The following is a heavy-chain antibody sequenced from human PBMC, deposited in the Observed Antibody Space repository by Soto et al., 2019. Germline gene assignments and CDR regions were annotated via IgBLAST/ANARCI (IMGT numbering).Heavy chain of an antibody. J-gene: IGHJ4*02. Sequence: GGSLRLSCAVSGLTFDAQFFDRVRKAQGKGLEWVGRIRNKAHSYSTGYAASVKGRFTFSRDDSKNSVYLQMSSLVTEDTAVYFCVRTILREKMPYFDSWGQGTLVTVSS. V-gene: IGHV3-72*01. CDR1: GLTFDAQF. CDR2: IRNKAHSYST. CDR3: VRTILREKMPYFDS. D-gene: IGHD2-2*01.